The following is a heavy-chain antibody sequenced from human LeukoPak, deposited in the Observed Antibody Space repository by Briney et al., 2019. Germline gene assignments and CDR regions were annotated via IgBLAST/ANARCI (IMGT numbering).Heavy chain of an antibody. CDR3: ARVAGYFDSSGYNLVNVFDI. CDR2: ISDNGAT. J-gene: IGHJ3*02. V-gene: IGHV4-59*01. Sequence: SETLSLTCSVSGGSISPSYWGWIRHPPGKGLEWVGHISDNGATNYNPSLKSRLTISVDTSKNQFSQKLTSVITADTAVYFCARVAGYFDSSGYNLVNVFDIWGQGTMVTVSS. D-gene: IGHD3-22*01. CDR1: GGSISPSY.